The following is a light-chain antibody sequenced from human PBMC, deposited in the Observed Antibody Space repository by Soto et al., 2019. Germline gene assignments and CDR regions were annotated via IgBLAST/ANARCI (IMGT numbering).Light chain of an antibody. J-gene: IGKJ1*01. CDR1: QSVNRY. CDR2: GAS. V-gene: IGKV3-15*01. Sequence: VLRQYAPSVGLTPRERATLYRLASQSVNRYLVWYQQKPGQAPRLLIYGASTRATGIPARFSGSGSGTEFTLTICSLRSGDFAVSFCQQYPNWRVPCAQGTKVDIK. CDR3: QQYPNWRVP.